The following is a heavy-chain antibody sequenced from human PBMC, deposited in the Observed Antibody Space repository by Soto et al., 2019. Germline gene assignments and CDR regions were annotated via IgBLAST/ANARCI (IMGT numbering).Heavy chain of an antibody. D-gene: IGHD3-10*01. J-gene: IGHJ6*02. CDR2: INHSGST. Sequence: PSETLSLTCAVYGGSFSGYYWSWIRQPPGKGLEWIGEINHSGSTNYNPSLKSRVTISVDTSKNQFSLKLSSVTAADTAVYYCARARVLLWFGESFWDYYYGIDVCGQGTTVTVYS. CDR3: ARARVLLWFGESFWDYYYGIDV. CDR1: GGSFSGYY. V-gene: IGHV4-34*01.